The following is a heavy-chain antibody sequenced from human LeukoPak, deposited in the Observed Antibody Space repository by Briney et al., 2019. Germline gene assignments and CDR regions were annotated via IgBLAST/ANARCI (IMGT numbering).Heavy chain of an antibody. CDR2: INHSGST. CDR1: GGSFSGYY. D-gene: IGHD3-22*01. Sequence: PSETLSLTCAVYGGSFSGYYWSWIRQPPGKGLEWIGEINHSGSTNYNPSLKSRVTISVDTSKNQFSLKLSSVTAADTAVYYCARLQSRYYYDSSGYPLYYYYMDVWGKGTTVTISS. CDR3: ARLQSRYYYDSSGYPLYYYYMDV. V-gene: IGHV4-34*01. J-gene: IGHJ6*03.